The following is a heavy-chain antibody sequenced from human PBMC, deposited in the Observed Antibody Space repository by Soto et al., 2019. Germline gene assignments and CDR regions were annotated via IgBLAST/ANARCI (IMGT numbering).Heavy chain of an antibody. D-gene: IGHD2-2*01. J-gene: IGHJ6*02. CDR1: GGSISSGGYY. Sequence: QVQLQESGPGLVKPSQTLSLTCTVSGGSISSGGYYWSWIRQHPGKGLEWIGYIYYSGSTYYNPSLKSRVTISVDTSKNQFSLKLSSVTAADTAVYYCPRYCSNPRGYYYYGMDVWGQGTTVTVSS. CDR3: PRYCSNPRGYYYYGMDV. V-gene: IGHV4-31*03. CDR2: IYYSGST.